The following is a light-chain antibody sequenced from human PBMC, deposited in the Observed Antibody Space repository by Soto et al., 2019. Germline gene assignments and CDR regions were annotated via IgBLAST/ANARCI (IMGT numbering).Light chain of an antibody. CDR3: AAWDDSLSGPV. CDR2: NNN. Sequence: QSVLTQPPSASGTPGQRVTISCSGSSSNIGTNYVYWYQQLPGTAPKLLVYNNNQRPSGVPDRFSGSKSDTSASLAISGLQFEDEAVYYCAAWDDSLSGPVFGGGTKLTVL. J-gene: IGLJ3*02. V-gene: IGLV1-47*01. CDR1: SSNIGTNY.